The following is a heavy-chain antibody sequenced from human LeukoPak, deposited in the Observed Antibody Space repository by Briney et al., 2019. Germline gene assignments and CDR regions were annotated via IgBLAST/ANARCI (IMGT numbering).Heavy chain of an antibody. J-gene: IGHJ4*02. CDR3: ARRRTTGTTGYFDY. Sequence: SETLSLTCTVSGGSISTYYWSWIRQPPGKGLEWIGYIYTTESTNYNPSPESRVTISVDTSKNQFSLMLSSVTAADTAFYYCARRRTTGTTGYFDYWGQGILVTVSS. D-gene: IGHD1-1*01. CDR1: GGSISTYY. V-gene: IGHV4-4*09. CDR2: IYTTEST.